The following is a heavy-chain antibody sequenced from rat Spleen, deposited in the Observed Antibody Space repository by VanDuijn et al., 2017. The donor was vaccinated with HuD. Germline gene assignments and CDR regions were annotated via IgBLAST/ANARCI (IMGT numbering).Heavy chain of an antibody. CDR3: ATTPGRPFAY. D-gene: IGHD5-1*01. J-gene: IGHJ3*01. CDR2: ISTSGGST. V-gene: IGHV5-19*01. CDR1: GFTFSNYG. Sequence: EVQVVESGGGLVQPGRSLKLSCAASGFTFSNYGMHWIRQAPTKGLEWVASISTSGGSTYYRDSVKGRFTISRDNAKSTLYLQIDSLRSEDTATYYCATTPGRPFAYWGQGTLVTVSS.